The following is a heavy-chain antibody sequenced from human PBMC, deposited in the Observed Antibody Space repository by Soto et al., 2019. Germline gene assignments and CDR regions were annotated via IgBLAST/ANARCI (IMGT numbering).Heavy chain of an antibody. CDR2: ISGTSDST. V-gene: IGHV3-11*06. CDR3: ARVAVLTAAGTTDY. Sequence: QVQLVESGGGLVRPGGSLRLSCAASGFTFSDYYMSWIRQVPGKGLEWVAYISGTSDSTPYADSVRGRFTISRDNAKNSLYLQMNRLRAEDTALYYCARVAVLTAAGTTDYWGQGTLVTVSS. CDR1: GFTFSDYY. J-gene: IGHJ4*02. D-gene: IGHD6-13*01.